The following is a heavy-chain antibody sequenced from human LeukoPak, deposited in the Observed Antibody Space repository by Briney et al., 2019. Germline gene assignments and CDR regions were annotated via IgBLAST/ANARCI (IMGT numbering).Heavy chain of an antibody. CDR3: ARGRGVAARRGFDF. CDR1: GVSFSNHY. J-gene: IGHJ4*02. V-gene: IGHV4-34*01. CDR2: IEHRGNN. D-gene: IGHD6-6*01. Sequence: PSETLSLTCVVNGVSFSNHYWTWIRQSPGKGLEWIGEIEHRGNNNYNPSLKSRVTISVDPSKNEFSLKLKSMTAEDTAVFYCARGRGVAARRGFDFWGQGTLVTVSS.